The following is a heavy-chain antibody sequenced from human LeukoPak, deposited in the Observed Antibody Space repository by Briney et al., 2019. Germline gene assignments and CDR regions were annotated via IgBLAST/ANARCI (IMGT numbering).Heavy chain of an antibody. V-gene: IGHV3-53*01. D-gene: IGHD2-15*01. CDR1: GFTVSSNY. CDR2: IYSGGNT. Sequence: WGSLTLTCAASGFTVSSNYMSWVRQAPGKGLEWVSVIYSGGNTYYADSVKGRFTISRDNSKNTLYLQMNSLRAEDTAVYYCASGYCSGGHCYSVYFQHWGQGTMVTVSS. J-gene: IGHJ1*01. CDR3: ASGYCSGGHCYSVYFQH.